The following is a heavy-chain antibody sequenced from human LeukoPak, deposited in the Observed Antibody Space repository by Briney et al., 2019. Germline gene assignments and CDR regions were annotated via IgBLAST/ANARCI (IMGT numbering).Heavy chain of an antibody. V-gene: IGHV1-69*13. D-gene: IGHD2-15*01. Sequence: ASVKVSCKASGGTFSSYAISWVRQAPGQGLEWMGGIIPIFGTANYAQKFQGRVTITADESTRTAYMELSSLRSEDTAVYYCARDTSGYCSGGSCNWFDPWGQGTLVTVSS. CDR3: ARDTSGYCSGGSCNWFDP. J-gene: IGHJ5*02. CDR2: IIPIFGTA. CDR1: GGTFSSYA.